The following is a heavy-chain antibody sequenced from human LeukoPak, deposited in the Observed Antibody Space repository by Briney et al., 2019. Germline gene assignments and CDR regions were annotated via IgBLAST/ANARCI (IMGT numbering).Heavy chain of an antibody. Sequence: GGSLRLSCAASGFTFSSYAMHWVRQAPGKGLEWVAVISYDGSNKYYADSVKGRFTISRDNSKNTLYLQMNSLRAEDTAVYYCARKLDYWGQGTLVTVSS. V-gene: IGHV3-30-3*01. J-gene: IGHJ4*02. CDR3: ARKLDY. CDR2: ISYDGSNK. CDR1: GFTFSSYA.